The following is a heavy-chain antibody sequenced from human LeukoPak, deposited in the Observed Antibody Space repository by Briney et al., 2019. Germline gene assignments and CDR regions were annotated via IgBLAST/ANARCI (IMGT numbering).Heavy chain of an antibody. J-gene: IGHJ6*03. Sequence: PSETLSLTCAVYGGPFSGYYWSWIRQPPGKGLEWIGEINHSGSTNYNPSLKSRVTISVDTSKNQFSLKLSSVTAADTAVYYCASLRVGSSFGYQFYMDVWGKGTTVTVSS. D-gene: IGHD6-13*01. V-gene: IGHV4-34*01. CDR2: INHSGST. CDR3: ASLRVGSSFGYQFYMDV. CDR1: GGPFSGYY.